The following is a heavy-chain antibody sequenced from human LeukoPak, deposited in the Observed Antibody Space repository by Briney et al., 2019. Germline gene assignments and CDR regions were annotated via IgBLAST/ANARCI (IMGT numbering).Heavy chain of an antibody. V-gene: IGHV3-7*01. J-gene: IGHJ3*01. CDR2: IKQDGSVK. Sequence: PGGSLRLSCAASGFSFSNYWMSWVRQAPGKGLEWVANIKQDGSVKYYVDSVKGRFTISRDNAKNSLYLQMNSLRAEDTAVYYCARVPYVFDLWGQGTMVTVSS. CDR1: GFSFSNYW. CDR3: ARVPYVFDL.